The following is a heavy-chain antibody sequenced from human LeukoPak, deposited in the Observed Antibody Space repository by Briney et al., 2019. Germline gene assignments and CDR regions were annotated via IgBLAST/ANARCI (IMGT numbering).Heavy chain of an antibody. V-gene: IGHV3-23*01. D-gene: IGHD3-16*01. CDR3: AKDGGVTHYYYMDV. CDR2: ISGGGEAT. Sequence: GGSLRLSCAASGFTFSDNAMTWVRQTPGKGLEWVSTISGGGEATWYADSVKGRFTISRDNYKSTLYLQMNSLRAEDTAVYYCAKDGGVTHYYYMDVWGKGTTVTVSS. J-gene: IGHJ6*03. CDR1: GFTFSDNA.